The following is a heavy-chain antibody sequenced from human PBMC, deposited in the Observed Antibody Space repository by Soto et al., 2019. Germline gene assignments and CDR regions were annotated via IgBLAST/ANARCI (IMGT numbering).Heavy chain of an antibody. Sequence: QVQLVQSGAEVKKPGASVKVSCKASGYTFTSYGISWVRQAPGQGLEWMGWISAYNGNTNYAQKLQGRVTMTTDTAXXTAYMELRSLRSDDTAVYYCARFSSRHLTHWYFDLWGRGTLVTVSS. CDR3: ARFSSRHLTHWYFDL. V-gene: IGHV1-18*01. CDR2: ISAYNGNT. J-gene: IGHJ2*01. D-gene: IGHD6-13*01. CDR1: GYTFTSYG.